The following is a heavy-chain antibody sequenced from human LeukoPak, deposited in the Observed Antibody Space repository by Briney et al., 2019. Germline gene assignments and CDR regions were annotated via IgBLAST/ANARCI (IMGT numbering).Heavy chain of an antibody. CDR1: RFTFSTYA. J-gene: IGHJ5*02. V-gene: IGHV3-30-3*01. CDR2: ISYDGSNK. D-gene: IGHD2-2*01. CDR3: ARDQYCSSTSCYRVPLDNWFDP. Sequence: GGSLRLSCAASRFTFSTYAIHWVRQAPGKGLEWVAVISYDGSNKHYADSVKGRFTISRDNSKNTVYLQMNSLRAEDTAVYYCARDQYCSSTSCYRVPLDNWFDPWGQGTLVTVSS.